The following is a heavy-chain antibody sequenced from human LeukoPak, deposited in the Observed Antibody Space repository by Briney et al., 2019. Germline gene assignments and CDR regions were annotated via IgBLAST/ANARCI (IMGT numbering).Heavy chain of an antibody. Sequence: PSETLCPSCTVSGGSITSGTFYWDWIRHPPGQGLEWIGSIYHTRTTNYNPSLMCRATVSFDTSTNQVSLKLRSVTAADTAVYYCASSHGYNPDWYFDLWGRGTLITVSS. CDR1: GGSITSGTFY. CDR2: IYHTRTT. D-gene: IGHD5-24*01. V-gene: IGHV4-39*01. CDR3: ASSHGYNPDWYFDL. J-gene: IGHJ2*01.